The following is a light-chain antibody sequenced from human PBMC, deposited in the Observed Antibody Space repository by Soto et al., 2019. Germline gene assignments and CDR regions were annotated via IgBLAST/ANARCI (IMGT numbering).Light chain of an antibody. CDR1: QGISSY. J-gene: IGKJ5*01. CDR3: QQRNRYTPVT. CDR2: AAS. V-gene: IGKV1-9*01. Sequence: DIQLTQSPSFLSASVGDRVTITCRASQGISSYLAWYQQKPGKAPKLLIYAASTLQSGVPSRFSGSGSGTEVTLTISSLQPEDFATYSCQQRNRYTPVTFGQGTRLEIK.